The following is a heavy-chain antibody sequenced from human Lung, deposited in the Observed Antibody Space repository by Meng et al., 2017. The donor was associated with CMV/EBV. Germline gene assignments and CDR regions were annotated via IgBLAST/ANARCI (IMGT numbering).Heavy chain of an antibody. CDR2: INPNGGGK. CDR1: GYTLTGYY. V-gene: IGHV1-2*02. CDR3: ARSSLNGNDVNGFDI. Sequence: ASVXVSCKASGYTLTGYYIHWVRQAPGQGLEWMGWINPNGGGKNYAQKFQGRVTMTRDTSISKAYMDLRRLTSDDTAIYYCARSSLNGNDVNGFDIWGQGTMVTVSS. J-gene: IGHJ3*02. D-gene: IGHD1-1*01.